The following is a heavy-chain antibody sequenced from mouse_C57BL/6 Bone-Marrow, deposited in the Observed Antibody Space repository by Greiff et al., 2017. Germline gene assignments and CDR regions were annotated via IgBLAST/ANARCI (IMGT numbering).Heavy chain of an antibody. Sequence: VQLQQPRAELVRPGSSVKLSCKASGYTFTSYWMDWVKQRPGQGLEWIGNIYPSDSETHYNQKFKDKATLTVDKSSSTAYMQLSSLTSEDSAVYYCARSEYGNPLYFDYWGQGTTLTVSS. D-gene: IGHD2-10*02. CDR1: GYTFTSYW. CDR2: IYPSDSET. J-gene: IGHJ2*01. V-gene: IGHV1-61*01. CDR3: ARSEYGNPLYFDY.